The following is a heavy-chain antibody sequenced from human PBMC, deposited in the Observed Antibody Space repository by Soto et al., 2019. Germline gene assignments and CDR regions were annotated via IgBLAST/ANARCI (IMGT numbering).Heavy chain of an antibody. D-gene: IGHD3-3*01. V-gene: IGHV4-30-4*01. CDR3: ARSYDFWSGLPGGTGWFDP. J-gene: IGHJ5*02. Sequence: SETLSLTCTVSGGSISSGDYYWSWIRQPPXKGLEWIGYIYYSGSTYYNPSLKSRVTISVDTSKNQFSLKLSSVTAADTAVYYCARSYDFWSGLPGGTGWFDPWGQGTLVTVSS. CDR1: GGSISSGDYY. CDR2: IYYSGST.